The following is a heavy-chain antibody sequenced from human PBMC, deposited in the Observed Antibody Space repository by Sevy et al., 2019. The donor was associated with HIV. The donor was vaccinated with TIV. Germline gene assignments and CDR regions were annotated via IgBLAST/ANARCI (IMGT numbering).Heavy chain of an antibody. V-gene: IGHV3-7*01. D-gene: IGHD1-26*01. CDR3: SRGLLEG. CDR2: IKPDGSAK. Sequence: GGSLRLSCAASGFTFTNYWMTWVRQAPGKGLEWVANIKPDGSAKYYADSVRGRFTISRDNAKNSLFLQMDSLRAEDTARDYCSRGLLEGWGQGTLVTVS. J-gene: IGHJ4*02. CDR1: GFTFTNYW.